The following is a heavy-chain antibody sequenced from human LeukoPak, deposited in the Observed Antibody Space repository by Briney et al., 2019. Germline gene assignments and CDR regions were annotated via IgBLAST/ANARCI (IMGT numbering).Heavy chain of an antibody. V-gene: IGHV1-69*13. CDR1: GGTFISYA. CDR3: ARSEGGYDLGYFDY. J-gene: IGHJ4*02. Sequence: ASVKVSCKASGGTFISYAISWVRQAPGQGLEWMGGIIPIFGTANYAQKFQGRVTITADESTSTAYMELSSLRSEDTAVYYCARSEGGYDLGYFDYWGQGTLVTVSS. D-gene: IGHD5-12*01. CDR2: IIPIFGTA.